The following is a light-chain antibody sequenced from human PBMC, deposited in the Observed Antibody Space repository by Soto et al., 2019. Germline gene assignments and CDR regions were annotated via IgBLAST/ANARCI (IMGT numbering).Light chain of an antibody. J-gene: IGLJ1*01. Sequence: QSALTQPASVSGSPGQSITISCTGSSSDIGAYNYVSWYQQHPGKVPKAVIYEVTNRPSGVSNRFSGSKSGSTASLTISGLQAEDEADYYCSSYASSDSYVFGTVPKVTVL. CDR2: EVT. CDR3: SSYASSDSYV. V-gene: IGLV2-14*01. CDR1: SSDIGAYNY.